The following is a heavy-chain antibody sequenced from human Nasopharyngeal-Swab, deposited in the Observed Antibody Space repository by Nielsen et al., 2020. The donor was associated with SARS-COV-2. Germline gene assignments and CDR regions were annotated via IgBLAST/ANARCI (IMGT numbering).Heavy chain of an antibody. CDR3: ARLDPFGSEDK. D-gene: IGHD3-3*01. J-gene: IGHJ4*02. Sequence: SETLSLTCTVSGGSITSSRHRWGWIRQPPGKGLQWLGQILVNRYTEYHPSVRGRVTVYADTSENYFTLRLSFVTAADTAVYYCARLDPFGSEDKWGQGTLVTVSS. CDR2: ILVNRYT. CDR1: GGSITSSRHR. V-gene: IGHV4-39*02.